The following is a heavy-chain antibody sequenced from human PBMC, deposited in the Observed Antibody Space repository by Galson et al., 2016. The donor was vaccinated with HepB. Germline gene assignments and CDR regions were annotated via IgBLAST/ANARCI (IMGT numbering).Heavy chain of an antibody. J-gene: IGHJ4*02. CDR3: ARDKDGYSFEF. D-gene: IGHD5-18*01. CDR2: IKGDGRHT. V-gene: IGHV3-74*01. CDR1: GFTFSRHW. Sequence: SLRLSCAASGFTFSRHWMHWARQAPGKGLVWVSRIKGDGRHTVYADSVQGRFSISRDNAKNTLYLQMNSLGAEDTAVYYCARDKDGYSFEFWGQGTLVTVSS.